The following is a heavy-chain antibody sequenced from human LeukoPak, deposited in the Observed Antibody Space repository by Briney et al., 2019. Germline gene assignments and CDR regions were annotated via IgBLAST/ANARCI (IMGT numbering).Heavy chain of an antibody. CDR2: ISIGSTST. J-gene: IGHJ4*02. CDR3: AVFYDSSGYKRIDY. V-gene: IGHV3-23*05. CDR1: GFTFTSYA. Sequence: GGSLRLSCAASGFTFTSYAMSWVRQTPGKGLEWVSAISIGSTSTYYADSVRGRFTISRDNAKNSLYLQMNSLRAEDTAVYYCAVFYDSSGYKRIDYWGQGTLVTVSS. D-gene: IGHD3-22*01.